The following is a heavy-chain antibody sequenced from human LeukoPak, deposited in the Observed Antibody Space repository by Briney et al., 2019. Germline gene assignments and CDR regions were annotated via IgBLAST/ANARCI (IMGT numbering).Heavy chain of an antibody. CDR2: INTDGSST. V-gene: IGHV3-74*01. J-gene: IGHJ3*02. Sequence: PGRSLRLSCAASGFTFSSYAMHWVRQAPGKGLVWVSRINTDGSSTSYADSVKGRFTISRDNAKNSLYLQMNSLRAEDTALYYCAKDQRGSGVQGDAFDIWGQGTMVTVSS. CDR3: AKDQRGSGVQGDAFDI. CDR1: GFTFSSYA. D-gene: IGHD6-19*01.